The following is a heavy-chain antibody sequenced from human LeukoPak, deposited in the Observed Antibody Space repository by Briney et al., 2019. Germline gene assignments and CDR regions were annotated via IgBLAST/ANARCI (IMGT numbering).Heavy chain of an antibody. CDR3: ARAFLVRDYFDY. Sequence: GASVKVSCKASGYTFGTHWMHWVRQAPGQGLEWMGIINPSGDFRSYAQKFQGRVTVTRDMSTRTVYMELSDLEPEDTAVYYCARAFLVRDYFDYWGQGTLVTVSS. J-gene: IGHJ4*02. CDR1: GYTFGTHW. D-gene: IGHD3-3*01. CDR2: INPSGDFR. V-gene: IGHV1-46*01.